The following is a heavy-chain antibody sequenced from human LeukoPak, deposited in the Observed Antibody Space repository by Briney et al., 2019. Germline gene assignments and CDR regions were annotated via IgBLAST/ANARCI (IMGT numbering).Heavy chain of an antibody. CDR3: ARRGYTYGLTSGNNWFDP. CDR1: GYVFTNYW. J-gene: IGHJ5*02. V-gene: IGHV5-51*01. D-gene: IGHD5-18*01. CDR2: IYPGDSDT. Sequence: GESLKISCKGSGYVFTNYWIGWVRQMPGKGLEWMGIIYPGDSDTRYSPSFQGQVTISADKSISTAYLQWSSLKASDTAMYYCARRGYTYGLTSGNNWFDPWGQGTLVTVSS.